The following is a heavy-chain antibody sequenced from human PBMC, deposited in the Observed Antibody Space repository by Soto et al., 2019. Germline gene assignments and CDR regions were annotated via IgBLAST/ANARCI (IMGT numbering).Heavy chain of an antibody. V-gene: IGHV3-73*02. CDR3: TGLGLLWFGAAYGMDV. Sequence: EVQLVESGGGLVQPGGSLKLSCAASGFTFSGSAMHWVRQASGKGLEWVGRIRSKANSYATAYAASVKGRFTISRDDSKTTADFQLNSLKTEDTAVYYCTGLGLLWFGAAYGMDVWGQGTTVTVSS. J-gene: IGHJ6*02. D-gene: IGHD3-10*01. CDR1: GFTFSGSA. CDR2: IRSKANSYAT.